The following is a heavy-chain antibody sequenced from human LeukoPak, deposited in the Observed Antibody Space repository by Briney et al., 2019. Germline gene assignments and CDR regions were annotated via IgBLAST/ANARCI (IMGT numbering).Heavy chain of an antibody. D-gene: IGHD5/OR15-5a*01. CDR1: GFPFSSYW. J-gene: IGHJ4*02. CDR2: IKQDGSKK. Sequence: GGSLRLSCVASGFPFSSYWMTWVRQAPGKGLEWVANIKQDGSKKSYVDSVKGRFTISRDNAKNSLYLQMNSLRAGDTAIYYCTRVVYIDEGIDYWGQGTLVTVSS. CDR3: TRVVYIDEGIDY. V-gene: IGHV3-7*04.